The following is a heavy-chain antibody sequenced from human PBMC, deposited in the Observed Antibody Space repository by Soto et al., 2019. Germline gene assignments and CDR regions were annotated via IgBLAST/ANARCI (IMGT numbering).Heavy chain of an antibody. D-gene: IGHD2-21*01. J-gene: IGHJ6*03. Sequence: ASVKVSCKASGYTFTGYYIHWVRQAPGQGLEWMGWINPNSGATNYAQKFQGWVTMTRDTSITTAYMELRRLRSEETAVYYCARRRRGVDCHSYYYDVDVWGKGTTVTVSS. CDR3: ARRRRGVDCHSYYYDVDV. V-gene: IGHV1-2*04. CDR2: INPNSGAT. CDR1: GYTFTGYY.